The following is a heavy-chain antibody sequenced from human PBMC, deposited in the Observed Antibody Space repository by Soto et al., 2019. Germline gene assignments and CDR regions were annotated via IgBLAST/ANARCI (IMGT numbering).Heavy chain of an antibody. CDR2: ISWNSSSI. D-gene: IGHD2-21*01. CDR3: AKQLEACDVCDYCLDD. V-gene: IGHV3-9*01. J-gene: IGHJ4*01. Sequence: PGGSLRLSCAASGFTFSDYYMRWIRQAPGKGLEWVSGISWNSSSICYADSVKGRFTISRDNAKNSLYLQMNSLRAADTAVYYCAKQLEACDVCDYCLDDWGQGTMVTVSS. CDR1: GFTFSDYY.